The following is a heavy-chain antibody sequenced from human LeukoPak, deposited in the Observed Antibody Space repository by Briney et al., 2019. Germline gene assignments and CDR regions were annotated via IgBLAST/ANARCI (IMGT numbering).Heavy chain of an antibody. CDR3: ARYRGNSNGGFDP. D-gene: IGHD4-23*01. Sequence: SETLSLTCTVSGGSISSYYWSWIRQPPGKGLEWIGNIYNSGGTNYNPSLKSRVTTSVDTSKNQFSLKLTSVTAADTAVYYCARYRGNSNGGFDPWGQGTLVSVSS. J-gene: IGHJ5*02. V-gene: IGHV4-59*01. CDR1: GGSISSYY. CDR2: IYNSGGT.